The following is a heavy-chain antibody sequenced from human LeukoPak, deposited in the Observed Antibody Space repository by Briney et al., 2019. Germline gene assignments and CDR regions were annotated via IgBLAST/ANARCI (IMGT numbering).Heavy chain of an antibody. CDR1: GFTVSSYA. CDR3: ARQKQSHGNFDY. V-gene: IGHV3-13*01. J-gene: IGHJ4*02. D-gene: IGHD1-26*01. CDR2: LGIAGDT. Sequence: GGSLRLSCAASGFTVSSYAMHWVRQPIGKGLEWVSALGIAGDTFYPGSVKGRFTISRENAKNSLYLQMNSLRAEDTAMYYCARQKQSHGNFDYWGQGTLVTVSS.